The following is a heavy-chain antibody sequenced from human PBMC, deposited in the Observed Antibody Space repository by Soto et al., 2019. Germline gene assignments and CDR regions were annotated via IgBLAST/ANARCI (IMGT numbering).Heavy chain of an antibody. CDR1: GFTFSSYG. J-gene: IGHJ3*02. CDR2: IWYDGSNK. CDR3: ARGHHSSSWIDAFDI. D-gene: IGHD6-13*01. V-gene: IGHV3-33*01. Sequence: GGSLRLSCAASGFTFSSYGMHWVRQAPGKGLEWVAVIWYDGSNKYYADSVKGRFTISRDNSKNTLYLQMNSLRAEDTAVYYCARGHHSSSWIDAFDIWGQGTMVTVSS.